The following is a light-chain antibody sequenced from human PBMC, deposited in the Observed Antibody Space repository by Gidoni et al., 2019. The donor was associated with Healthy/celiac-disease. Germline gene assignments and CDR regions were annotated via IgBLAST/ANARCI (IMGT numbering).Light chain of an antibody. CDR1: SSNIGSNT. CDR3: AAWDDSLNGLYV. J-gene: IGLJ1*01. V-gene: IGLV1-44*01. CDR2: SNN. Sequence: QSVLTQPPSASGPPGPRVTISCSGSSSNIGSNTVTWYQQLPGTAPKLLIYSNNQRPSGVPDRFSGSKSGTSASLAISGLQSEDEADYYCAAWDDSLNGLYVFGTGTKVTVL.